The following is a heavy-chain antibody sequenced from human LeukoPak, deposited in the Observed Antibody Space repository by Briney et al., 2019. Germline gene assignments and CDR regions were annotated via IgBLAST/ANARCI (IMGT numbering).Heavy chain of an antibody. CDR1: GGSISSCY. D-gene: IGHD2-2*03. V-gene: IGHV4-59*08. Sequence: SGTLSLTCTVSGGSISSCYWTWIRQPPGKGLEWIGDIYYSGSTKYNPSLKSRVTMSVDTSKNRFSLKLSSVTAADTAVYYCARHRGYCSSTSCSYNWFDPWGQGTLVTVSS. CDR2: IYYSGST. CDR3: ARHRGYCSSTSCSYNWFDP. J-gene: IGHJ5*02.